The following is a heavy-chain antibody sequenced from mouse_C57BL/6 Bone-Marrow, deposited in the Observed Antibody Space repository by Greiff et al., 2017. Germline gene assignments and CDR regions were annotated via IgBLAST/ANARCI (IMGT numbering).Heavy chain of an antibody. Sequence: VQLQQSGAELAKPGASVKLFCKASGHTFTSYWMHRVKPRPGKGMEWIGYINPSSGYTKYNQKFKDKATSTADKSASTAYMQLSSLTYEDSAVYCCASYPGFAYWGQGTLVTVSA. CDR2: INPSSGYT. D-gene: IGHD5-5*01. J-gene: IGHJ3*01. CDR3: ASYPGFAY. CDR1: GHTFTSYW. V-gene: IGHV1-7*01.